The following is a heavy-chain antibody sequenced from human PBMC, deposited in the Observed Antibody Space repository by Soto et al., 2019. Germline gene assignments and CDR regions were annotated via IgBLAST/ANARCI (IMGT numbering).Heavy chain of an antibody. CDR1: GGSISSSSYY. CDR2: IYYSGST. V-gene: IGHV4-39*01. J-gene: IGHJ5*02. Sequence: SSETLSLTCTVSGGSISSSSYYWGWIRQPPGKGLEWIGSIYYSGSTYYNPSLKSRVTISVDTSKNQFSLKLSSVTAADTAVYYCARISMVRGVPNWFDPWGQGTLVTVSS. CDR3: ARISMVRGVPNWFDP. D-gene: IGHD3-10*01.